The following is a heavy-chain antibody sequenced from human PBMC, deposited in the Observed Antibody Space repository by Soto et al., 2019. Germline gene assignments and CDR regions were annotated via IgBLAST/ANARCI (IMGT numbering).Heavy chain of an antibody. Sequence: ASAKVSCKASGYTFSGFYMHWVRQAPGQGLDWMGWINPNSGGTKSAEKFQGRVTMTRDTSISTAYMELSRLTSDDTAVYYCASAAVTGTAGLDFWGQGTQVTVSS. CDR3: ASAAVTGTAGLDF. J-gene: IGHJ4*02. V-gene: IGHV1-2*02. D-gene: IGHD6-19*01. CDR1: GYTFSGFY. CDR2: INPNSGGT.